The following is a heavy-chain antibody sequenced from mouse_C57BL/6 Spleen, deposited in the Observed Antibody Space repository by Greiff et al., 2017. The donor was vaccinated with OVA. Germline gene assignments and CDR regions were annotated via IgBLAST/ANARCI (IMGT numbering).Heavy chain of an antibody. CDR2: INPNNGGT. D-gene: IGHD1-1*01. CDR1: GYTFTDYN. V-gene: IGHV1-22*01. CDR3: ARSLLDYGSSGAMDY. J-gene: IGHJ4*01. Sequence: VQLKQSGPELVKPGASVKMSCKASGYTFTDYNMHWVKQSHGKSLEWIGYINPNNGGTSYNQKFKGKATLTVNKSSSTAYMELRSLTSEDSAVYYCARSLLDYGSSGAMDYWGQGTSVTVSS.